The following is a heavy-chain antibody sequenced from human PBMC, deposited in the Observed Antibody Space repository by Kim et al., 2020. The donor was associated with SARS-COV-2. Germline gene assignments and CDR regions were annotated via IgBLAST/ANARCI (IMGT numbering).Heavy chain of an antibody. J-gene: IGHJ6*02. Sequence: YNSYADSAKGRFTISRDNAKSSLFLQMNSLRAEDTGVYYCARFEGYGMDVWGQGTTVTVSS. D-gene: IGHD3-9*01. CDR2: YN. V-gene: IGHV3-21*01. CDR3: ARFEGYGMDV.